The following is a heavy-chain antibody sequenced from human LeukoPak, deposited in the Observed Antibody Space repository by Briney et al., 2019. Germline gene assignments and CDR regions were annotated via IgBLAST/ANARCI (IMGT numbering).Heavy chain of an antibody. J-gene: IGHJ4*02. Sequence: SETLSLTCAVSGYSISSGYYWGWIRQPPGKGLEWIGSIYHSGSTYYNPSLKSRVTISVDTSKNQFSLKLSSVTAADTAVYYCARSGYYGREFDYWGQGTLVTVSS. CDR1: GYSISSGYY. D-gene: IGHD3-3*01. V-gene: IGHV4-38-2*01. CDR3: ARSGYYGREFDY. CDR2: IYHSGST.